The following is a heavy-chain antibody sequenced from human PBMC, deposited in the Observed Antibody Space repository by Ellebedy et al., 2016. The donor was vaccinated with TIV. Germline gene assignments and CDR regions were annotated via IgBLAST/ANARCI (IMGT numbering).Heavy chain of an antibody. Sequence: GESLKISXATSGLTFSSYWMSWVRQAPGEGLEWVANIQEDGSEKYFVDSVKGRFTISRDNAKNSLYLQMNSLRAEDTAVYYCARGPVQYYYGSGIYYFDYWGQGTLVTVSS. V-gene: IGHV3-7*01. CDR3: ARGPVQYYYGSGIYYFDY. CDR1: GLTFSSYW. D-gene: IGHD3-10*01. J-gene: IGHJ4*02. CDR2: IQEDGSEK.